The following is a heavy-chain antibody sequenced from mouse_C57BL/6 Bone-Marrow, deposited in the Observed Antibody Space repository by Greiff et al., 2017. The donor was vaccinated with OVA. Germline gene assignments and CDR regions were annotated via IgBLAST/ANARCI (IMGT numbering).Heavy chain of an antibody. V-gene: IGHV1-64*01. CDR2: IHPNSGST. CDR3: STPSTGAWCAY. Sequence: VQLQQPGAELVKPGASVKLSCKASGYTFTSYWMHWVKQRPGQGLEWIGMIHPNSGSTNYNEKFKSKATLTVDKSSSTAYMQLSSLTSEDSAVYYCSTPSTGAWCAYWGQGTLVTVAA. CDR1: GYTFTSYW. J-gene: IGHJ3*01.